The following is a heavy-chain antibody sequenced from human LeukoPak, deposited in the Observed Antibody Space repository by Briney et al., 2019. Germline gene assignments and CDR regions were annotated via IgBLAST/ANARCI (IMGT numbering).Heavy chain of an antibody. V-gene: IGHV4-38-2*02. J-gene: IGHJ4*02. CDR3: ARVRYFDWLLDY. D-gene: IGHD3-9*01. Sequence: SETLSLTCTVSGYSISSGYYWGWIRQPPGKGLEWIGSIYHSGSTYYNPSLKSRVTISVDTSKNQFSLKLSSVTAADTAVYYCARVRYFDWLLDYWGQGTLVTVSS. CDR1: GYSISSGYY. CDR2: IYHSGST.